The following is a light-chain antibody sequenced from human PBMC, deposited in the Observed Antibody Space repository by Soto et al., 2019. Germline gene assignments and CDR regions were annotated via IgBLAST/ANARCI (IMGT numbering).Light chain of an antibody. CDR1: QTISNW. CDR3: QQYNSYSA. J-gene: IGKJ1*01. Sequence: DIQLTQSPSTLSGSVGDRVTITCRASQTISNWLAWYQQKPGKAPKLLIYKASTLESGVPSRFSGSVSGTEFTLTISSLQPDDFATYYCQQYNSYSAFGQGTKVDIK. CDR2: KAS. V-gene: IGKV1-5*03.